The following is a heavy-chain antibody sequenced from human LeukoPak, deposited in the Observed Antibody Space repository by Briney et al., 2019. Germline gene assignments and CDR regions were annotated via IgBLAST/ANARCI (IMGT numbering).Heavy chain of an antibody. J-gene: IGHJ3*02. V-gene: IGHV3-48*01. CDR3: AREDIPDAFDI. Sequence: PGGSLRLSCAASGFTFSNYEMNWVRQAPGKGLDWVAYISSSSSTIYYADSVKGRFTISRDNAKNSLYLQMNSLRAEDTAVYYCAREDIPDAFDIWGQGTMVTVSS. CDR2: ISSSSSTI. CDR1: GFTFSNYE. D-gene: IGHD2-15*01.